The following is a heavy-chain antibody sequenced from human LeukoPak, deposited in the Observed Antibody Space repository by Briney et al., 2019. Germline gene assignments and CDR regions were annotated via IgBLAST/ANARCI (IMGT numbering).Heavy chain of an antibody. Sequence: GASVTLSCKASGFGFSSYGINWVRQAPGQRLEWMGWISAYTGHTKYLQKMRGRVTMTTDTSTNTAYMELRSLTSDDTAVYYCARGPGIDVAGVFDYWGQGSLVTVSS. CDR2: ISAYTGHT. J-gene: IGHJ4*02. D-gene: IGHD6-19*01. CDR3: ARGPGIDVAGVFDY. V-gene: IGHV1-18*04. CDR1: GFGFSSYG.